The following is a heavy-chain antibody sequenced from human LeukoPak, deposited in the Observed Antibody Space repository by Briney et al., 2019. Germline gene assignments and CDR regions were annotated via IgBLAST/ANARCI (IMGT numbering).Heavy chain of an antibody. D-gene: IGHD2-21*01. CDR3: VVIPEYFQH. CDR2: IYYSGST. V-gene: IGHV4-59*05. J-gene: IGHJ1*01. CDR1: GDSISSYY. Sequence: PSETLSLTCTVSGDSISSYYWSWIRQPPGKGLEWIGSIYYSGSTYYNPSLKSRVTISVDTSKNQFSLKLSSVTAADTAVHYCVVIPEYFQHWGQGTLVTVSS.